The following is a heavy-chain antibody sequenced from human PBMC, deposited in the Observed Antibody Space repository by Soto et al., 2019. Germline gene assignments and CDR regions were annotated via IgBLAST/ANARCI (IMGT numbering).Heavy chain of an antibody. Sequence: SETLSLTCAVYGGSFSGYYWSWIRQPPGKGLEWIGYIYYSGSTYYNPSLKSRVTISVDTSKNQFSLKLSSVTAADTAVYYCARDSGSYDYWGQGTLVTVSS. J-gene: IGHJ4*02. CDR3: ARDSGSYDY. CDR2: IYYSGST. D-gene: IGHD3-10*01. V-gene: IGHV4-30-4*01. CDR1: GGSFSGYY.